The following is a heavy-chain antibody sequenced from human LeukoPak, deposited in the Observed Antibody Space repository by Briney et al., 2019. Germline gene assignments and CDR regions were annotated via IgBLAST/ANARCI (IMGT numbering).Heavy chain of an antibody. CDR3: ARGFPPHWYFDL. CDR1: GFAFSYFN. Sequence: PGGSLRLSCAASGFAFSYFNLNWVRQAPGKGLEWVSAISGSGGSTYYADSVKGRFTISRDNSKNTLYLQMNSLRAEDTAVYYCARGFPPHWYFDLWGRGTLVTVSS. V-gene: IGHV3-23*01. J-gene: IGHJ2*01. CDR2: ISGSGGST.